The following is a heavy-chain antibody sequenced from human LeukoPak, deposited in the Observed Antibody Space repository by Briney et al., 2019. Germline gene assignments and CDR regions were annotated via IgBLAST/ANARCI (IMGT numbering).Heavy chain of an antibody. CDR3: ARDSRSAARSVWWFDP. Sequence: SVKVSCKASGGTFSRYAISWVRQAPGQGREWMGGIIPIFGTPNSAQKFQGRVTITTDESTSTAYMELSSVRSEDTAVYYCARDSRSAARSVWWFDPWGQGTLVTVSS. J-gene: IGHJ5*02. CDR1: GGTFSRYA. V-gene: IGHV1-69*05. D-gene: IGHD2-2*01. CDR2: IIPIFGTP.